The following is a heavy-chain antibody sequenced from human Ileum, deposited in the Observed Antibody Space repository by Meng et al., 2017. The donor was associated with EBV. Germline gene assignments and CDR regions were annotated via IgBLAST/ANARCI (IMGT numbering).Heavy chain of an antibody. CDR1: GYIFRDSY. D-gene: IGHD1-1*01. V-gene: IGHV1-69-2*01. CDR2: VDPNDDEI. Sequence: EVQLIPSGADVNKPGSSVKISCKASGYIFRDSYLHWWRQAPGKGLEWLGLVDPNDDEIKYADKFRDRVTMTADTSTDTAYMELSTLRSDDTAVYFCTTGTGATSPWFDSWGQRTLVTVPS. CDR3: TTGTGATSPWFDS. J-gene: IGHJ5*01.